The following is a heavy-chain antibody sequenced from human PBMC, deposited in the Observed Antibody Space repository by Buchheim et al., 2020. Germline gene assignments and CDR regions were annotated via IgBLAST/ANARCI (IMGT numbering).Heavy chain of an antibody. CDR2: FYYSGST. Sequence: QVQLQESGPGLVKPSETLSLTCTVSGGSISSYYWSWIRQPPGKGLEWIGYFYYSGSTNYNPSLKSRVTISLDPSQNQFSLKLSSVTAADTAVYYCAREEGYCTNGVCIYGMDVWGQGTT. D-gene: IGHD2-8*01. CDR1: GGSISSYY. CDR3: AREEGYCTNGVCIYGMDV. J-gene: IGHJ6*02. V-gene: IGHV4-59*01.